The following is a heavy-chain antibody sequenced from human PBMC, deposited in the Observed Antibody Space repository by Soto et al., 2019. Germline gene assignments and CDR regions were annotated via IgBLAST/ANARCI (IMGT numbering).Heavy chain of an antibody. J-gene: IGHJ4*01. V-gene: IGHV3-30*18. CDR1: GFTFSSYG. CDR3: AKEVAVAGDFDY. Sequence: GSRRLACLASGFTFSSYGIHWVRQAPGKGLEWVAVISSDGNTKYYADSVKGRFTISRDNSKNTLYLQMDSLRPEDTAVYYCAKEVAVAGDFDYWGLGTLVTVYS. D-gene: IGHD6-19*01. CDR2: ISSDGNTK.